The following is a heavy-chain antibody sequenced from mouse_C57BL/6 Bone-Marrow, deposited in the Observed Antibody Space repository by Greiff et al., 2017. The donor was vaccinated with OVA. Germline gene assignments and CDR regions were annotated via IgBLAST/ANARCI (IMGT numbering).Heavy chain of an antibody. D-gene: IGHD1-1*01. CDR2: LYPSDGST. Sequence: VQLQQSGPELVKPGASVQLSCKASGYTFTSSDINWVKQRPGQGLEWIGWLYPSDGSTKYNEKFKGKATLTVDTSSSTAYMALHSLTSEYSAVYFCARDLYCYGSSLAWFAYWGQGTLVTVSA. CDR1: GYTFTSSD. V-gene: IGHV1-85*01. CDR3: ARDLYCYGSSLAWFAY. J-gene: IGHJ3*01.